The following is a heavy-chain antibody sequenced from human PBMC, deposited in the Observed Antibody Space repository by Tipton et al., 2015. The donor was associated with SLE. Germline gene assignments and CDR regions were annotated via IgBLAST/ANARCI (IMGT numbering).Heavy chain of an antibody. Sequence: SLRLSCAASGFTFSSNGMSWVRQAPGKGLEWVSAISGSGDTTNYADSVKGRFTISRDNSKNTLYLQMNSLRAEDTAVYYCAKDRHPWFRELSYFDYWGQGTLVTVSS. J-gene: IGHJ4*02. D-gene: IGHD3-10*01. CDR2: ISGSGDTT. CDR3: AKDRHPWFRELSYFDY. CDR1: GFTFSSNG. V-gene: IGHV3-23*01.